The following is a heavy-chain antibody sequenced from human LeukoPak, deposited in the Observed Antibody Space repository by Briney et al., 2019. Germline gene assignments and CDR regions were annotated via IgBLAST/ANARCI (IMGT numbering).Heavy chain of an antibody. CDR2: INSDGSST. CDR3: ARTWELLPDFDY. CDR1: GFTFRCYW. V-gene: IGHV3-74*01. D-gene: IGHD1-26*01. Sequence: QSGGSLRLSCAASGFTFRCYWMLWVSQAPGKGLVWVSRINSDGSSTRYADSVKGRFTISRDNAKNTLYLQMNSLRAEDTAVYYCARTWELLPDFDYWRQGTLVTVSS. J-gene: IGHJ4*02.